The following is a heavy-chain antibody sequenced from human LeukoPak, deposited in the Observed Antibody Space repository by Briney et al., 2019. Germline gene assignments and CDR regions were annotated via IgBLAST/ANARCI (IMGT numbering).Heavy chain of an antibody. CDR1: GGSFSGYY. Sequence: SETLSLTCAVYGGSFSGYYWSWIRQPPGKGLEWIGRIYTSGSTNYNPSLKSRVTMSVDTSKNQFSLKLSSVTAADTAVYYCARDAKRVAATSKYNWFDPWGQGTLVTVSS. CDR2: IYTSGST. D-gene: IGHD6-13*01. V-gene: IGHV4-59*10. J-gene: IGHJ5*02. CDR3: ARDAKRVAATSKYNWFDP.